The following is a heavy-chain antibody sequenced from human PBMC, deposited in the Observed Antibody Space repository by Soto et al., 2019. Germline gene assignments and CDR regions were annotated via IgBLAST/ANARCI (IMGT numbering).Heavy chain of an antibody. CDR3: ARDNGFWSGYPNWFDP. V-gene: IGHV3-33*01. J-gene: IGHJ5*02. CDR1: GFTLSDYT. Sequence: PGGSLRLSCAASGFTLSDYTMHWVRQAPGRGQEGVAVIWYDGSNKYYSDSVKGRFTISRDNAKNSLYLQMNSLRDEDTAVYYCARDNGFWSGYPNWFDPWGQGTLVTVSS. CDR2: IWYDGSNK. D-gene: IGHD3-3*01.